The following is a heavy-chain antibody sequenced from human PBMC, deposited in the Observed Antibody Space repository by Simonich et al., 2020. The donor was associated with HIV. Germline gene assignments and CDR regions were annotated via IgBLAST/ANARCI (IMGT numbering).Heavy chain of an antibody. CDR2: IKPNNGYT. CDR3: ARDRDWGWDY. V-gene: IGHV1-2*06. D-gene: IGHD3-16*01. CDR1: GYTFTVYY. Sequence: QVQLVQSGAEVKKPGASVKVSCKASGYTFTVYYIPWVRQAPGQGLALMGRIKPNNGYTQFAQNFQGRVSMTRDTSSNTVYMDLSSLRSDDTAVYFCARDRDWGWDYWGQGTLISVSS. J-gene: IGHJ4*02.